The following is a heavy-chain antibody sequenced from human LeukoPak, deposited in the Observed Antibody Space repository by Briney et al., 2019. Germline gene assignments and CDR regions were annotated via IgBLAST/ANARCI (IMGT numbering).Heavy chain of an antibody. CDR3: AKVPGFDGDVITYYYYGMDV. CDR2: INSNSRYI. D-gene: IGHD4-17*01. Sequence: PGGSLRLVCETSGFSLSAYTMVWVRQAPGKGLEWVASINSNSRYIYYADSVKGRFAISRDNAGSSVFLQMNGLRVDDTAVYYCAKVPGFDGDVITYYYYGMDVWGQGTTVAVSS. V-gene: IGHV3-21*01. J-gene: IGHJ6*02. CDR1: GFSLSAYT.